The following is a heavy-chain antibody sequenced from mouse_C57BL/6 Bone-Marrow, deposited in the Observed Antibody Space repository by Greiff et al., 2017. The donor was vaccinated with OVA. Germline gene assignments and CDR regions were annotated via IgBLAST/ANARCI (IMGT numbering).Heavy chain of an antibody. Sequence: QVQLQQPGAELVKPGASVKLSCKASGYTFTSYWMHWVKQRPGQGLEWIGMIYPNSGSTNYNEKFKSKATLTVDKSSSTAYMQLSSLTSEDSAVYYCARGYYYGSSYYAMDYWGQGTSVTVSS. D-gene: IGHD1-1*01. J-gene: IGHJ4*01. V-gene: IGHV1-64*01. CDR1: GYTFTSYW. CDR3: ARGYYYGSSYYAMDY. CDR2: IYPNSGST.